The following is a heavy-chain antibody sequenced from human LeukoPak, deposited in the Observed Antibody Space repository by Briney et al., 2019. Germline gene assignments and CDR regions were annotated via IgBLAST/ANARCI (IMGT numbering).Heavy chain of an antibody. CDR2: ISWNSGSI. CDR1: GFTFDDYA. Sequence: GRSLRLSCAASGFTFDDYAMHWVRQAPGKGLEWVSGISWNSGSIGYADSVKGRFTISRDNAKNSLYLQMNSLRAEDTALYYCAKDISPSSPPARYSEYIDSGAFDIWGQGTMVTVSS. CDR3: AKDISPSSPPARYSEYIDSGAFDI. J-gene: IGHJ3*02. V-gene: IGHV3-9*01. D-gene: IGHD1-26*01.